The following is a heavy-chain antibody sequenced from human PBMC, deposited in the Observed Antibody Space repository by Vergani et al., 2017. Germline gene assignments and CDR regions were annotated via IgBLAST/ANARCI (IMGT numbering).Heavy chain of an antibody. CDR3: ARLDIAVAGVDY. CDR1: GFTFDDYA. D-gene: IGHD6-19*01. V-gene: IGHV3-9*01. Sequence: EVQLVESGGGLVQPGRSLRLSCAASGFTFDDYAMHWVRQAPGKGLEWVSGISWNSGSIGYADSVKGRFTISRDNSKNTLYLQMNSLRAEDTAVYYCARLDIAVAGVDYWGQGTLVTVSS. J-gene: IGHJ4*02. CDR2: ISWNSGSI.